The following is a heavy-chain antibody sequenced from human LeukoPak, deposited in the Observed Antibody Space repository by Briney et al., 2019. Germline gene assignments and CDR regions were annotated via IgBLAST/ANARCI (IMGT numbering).Heavy chain of an antibody. CDR3: AKDEEGSSSFLAY. D-gene: IGHD6-13*01. CDR2: ISGSGGST. CDR1: GFTFSSYA. Sequence: PGGSLRLSCAASGFTFSSYAMSWVRQAPGKGLEWVSTISGSGGSTYYADSVKGRFTISRDNSKNTVYLQMNSLRAEDTAVYYCAKDEEGSSSFLAYWGQGTLVTVSS. V-gene: IGHV3-23*01. J-gene: IGHJ4*02.